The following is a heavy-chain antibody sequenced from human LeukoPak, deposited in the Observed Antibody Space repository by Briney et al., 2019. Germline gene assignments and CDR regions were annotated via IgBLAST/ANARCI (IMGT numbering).Heavy chain of an antibody. D-gene: IGHD2-2*01. CDR1: GFTFSSYE. CDR3: ARDMRGYCSSTSCYYYYYYMDV. V-gene: IGHV3-48*03. J-gene: IGHJ6*03. CDR2: ISSSGSTI. Sequence: PGGSLRLSCAASGFTFSSYEMNWVRQAPGKGLEWVSYISSSGSTIYYADSVKGRFTISRDNAKNSLYLQMNSLRAEDTAVYYCARDMRGYCSSTSCYYYYYYMDVWGKGTTVTVSS.